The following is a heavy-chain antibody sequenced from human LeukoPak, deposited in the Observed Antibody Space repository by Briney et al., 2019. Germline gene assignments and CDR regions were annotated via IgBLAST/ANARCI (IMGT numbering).Heavy chain of an antibody. V-gene: IGHV1-2*02. CDR2: INPNSGGT. Sequence: ASVKVSCKASGYTFTGYYMHWVRQAPGQGLEWMGWINPNSGGTNYAQKFQGRVTMTRDTSISTAYMELSRLRSGDTAVYYCARAPMTTVSYNWFDPWGQGTLVTVSS. J-gene: IGHJ5*02. CDR1: GYTFTGYY. CDR3: ARAPMTTVSYNWFDP. D-gene: IGHD4-17*01.